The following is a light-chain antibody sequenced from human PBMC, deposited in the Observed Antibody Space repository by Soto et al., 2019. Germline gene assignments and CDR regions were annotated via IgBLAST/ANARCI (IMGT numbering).Light chain of an antibody. CDR1: QSVSNNY. CDR3: QQYGSSGT. CDR2: GAS. J-gene: IGKJ1*01. V-gene: IGKV3-20*01. Sequence: EIVLTQSPGTLSLSRGERATLSCMASQSVSNNYLAWYQQKPGQAPRLLIYGASNRATGIPDRFSGSGSGTDFTLTISRLEPEDFAVYYCQQYGSSGTFGQGTKVDIK.